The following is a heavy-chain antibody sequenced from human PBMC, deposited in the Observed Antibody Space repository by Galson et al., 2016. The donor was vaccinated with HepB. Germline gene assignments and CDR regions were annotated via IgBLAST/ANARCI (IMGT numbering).Heavy chain of an antibody. Sequence: SLRLSCAASGFNFSIYTINWVRQAPGKGLEWVSSISSSTSYIYYADSMKGRFTISRDNAKNSLYLQTSSLRAEDTAVYYCARVGPPGHFDYRGQGTLVTVSS. CDR1: GFNFSIYT. J-gene: IGHJ4*02. CDR3: ARVGPPGHFDY. D-gene: IGHD3-10*01. CDR2: ISSSTSYI. V-gene: IGHV3-21*01.